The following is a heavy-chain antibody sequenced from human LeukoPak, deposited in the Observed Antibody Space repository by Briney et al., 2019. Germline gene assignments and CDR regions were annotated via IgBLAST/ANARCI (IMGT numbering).Heavy chain of an antibody. D-gene: IGHD3-10*01. CDR2: INPGGGDT. CDR3: ARELSGGFFDY. V-gene: IGHV1-46*01. CDR1: GYTFTNYY. J-gene: IGHJ4*02. Sequence: GASVKVSCKASGYTFTNYYIHWVRQAPGQGLEWLGRINPGGGDTHYAQKFQGRVTMTTDTSTSTVNMELSSLRSEDTAVYSCARELSGGFFDYWGQGTL.